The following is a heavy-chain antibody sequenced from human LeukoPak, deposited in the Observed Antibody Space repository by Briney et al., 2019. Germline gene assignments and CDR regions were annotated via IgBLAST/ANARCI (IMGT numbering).Heavy chain of an antibody. V-gene: IGHV3-11*04. D-gene: IGHD5-18*01. Sequence: KPGGSLRLSCAASGFTFSDYYMSWIRQAPGKGLEWFSYISSSGSTIYYADSVKGRFTISRDNAKNSLYLQMNSLRAEDTAVYYCAREWIQSDAFDIWGQGTMVTVSS. CDR3: AREWIQSDAFDI. J-gene: IGHJ3*02. CDR1: GFTFSDYY. CDR2: ISSSGSTI.